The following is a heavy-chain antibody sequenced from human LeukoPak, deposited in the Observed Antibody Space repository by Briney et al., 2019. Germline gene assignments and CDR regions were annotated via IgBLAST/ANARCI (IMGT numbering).Heavy chain of an antibody. Sequence: ASVNVSCKASGYTFTSYDINWVRQATGPGLEWMGWMNPNSGNTGYAQKFQGRVTMTRNTSISTAYMELSSLRSEDTAVYYCARVPFYSCRSDSDYWGQGTLVTVSS. CDR2: MNPNSGNT. J-gene: IGHJ4*02. V-gene: IGHV1-8*01. D-gene: IGHD1-26*01. CDR3: ARVPFYSCRSDSDY. CDR1: GYTFTSYD.